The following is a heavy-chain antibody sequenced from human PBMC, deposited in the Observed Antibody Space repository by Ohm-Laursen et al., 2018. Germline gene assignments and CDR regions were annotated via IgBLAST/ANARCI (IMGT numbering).Heavy chain of an antibody. Sequence: SLRLSCAASGFTFNTYGMHWVRQAPGKGLEWVAVISYDGSNKYYADSVKGRFTISRDNSKNTLYLQMNSLRAEDTAVYYCAKVRDSSGYSPFDYWGQGTLVTVSS. CDR1: GFTFNTYG. CDR3: AKVRDSSGYSPFDY. CDR2: ISYDGSNK. J-gene: IGHJ4*02. D-gene: IGHD3-22*01. V-gene: IGHV3-30*18.